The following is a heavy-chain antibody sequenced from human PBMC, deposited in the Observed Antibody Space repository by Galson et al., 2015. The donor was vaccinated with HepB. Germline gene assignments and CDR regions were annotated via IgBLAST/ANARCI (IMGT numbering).Heavy chain of an antibody. J-gene: IGHJ4*02. CDR1: AYSFTKYW. D-gene: IGHD2-15*01. V-gene: IGHV5-51*03. Sequence: QSGAEVKKPGESLKISCKGSAYSFTKYWIGWVRQMPGKGLEWMGIIYPSDSDTRYSPSFQGQVIISVDRSITTAYLQWSNLKASDTAMYYCARTGGRTCSGDTCYSDWGQGTLVTVSS. CDR3: ARTGGRTCSGDTCYSD. CDR2: IYPSDSDT.